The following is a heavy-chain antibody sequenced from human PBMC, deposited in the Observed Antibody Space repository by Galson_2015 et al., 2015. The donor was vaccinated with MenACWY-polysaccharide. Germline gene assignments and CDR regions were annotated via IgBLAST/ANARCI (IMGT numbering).Heavy chain of an antibody. CDR2: ISNSDGSI. CDR3: AKDHHGDYGTYWYFDL. Sequence: SLRLSCAASGFIFSRYSMNWVRQAPGRGLEWVSYISNSDGSIYYSESVRGRFTISRDNAKNSLYLQMNNLRAEDTAVYYCAKDHHGDYGTYWYFDLWGRGTLVTVSS. V-gene: IGHV3-48*01. J-gene: IGHJ2*01. D-gene: IGHD4-17*01. CDR1: GFIFSRYS.